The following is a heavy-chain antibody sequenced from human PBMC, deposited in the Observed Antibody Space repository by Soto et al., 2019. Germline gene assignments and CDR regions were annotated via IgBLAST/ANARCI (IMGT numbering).Heavy chain of an antibody. V-gene: IGHV4-59*01. D-gene: IGHD2-21*02. J-gene: IGHJ6*02. CDR1: GGSISRYY. CDR2: LYNAGST. CDR3: ARDLWGYCGTDCYPLDV. Sequence: QVRLQESGPGLVKPSETLSLTCTVSGGSISRYYWSWIRQPPGKGLEWIGYLYNAGSTIYNPSLTGRVTLSVDMSQNQFSLNLNYVTAADTAVYYCARDLWGYCGTDCYPLDVWGQGTTVTVSS.